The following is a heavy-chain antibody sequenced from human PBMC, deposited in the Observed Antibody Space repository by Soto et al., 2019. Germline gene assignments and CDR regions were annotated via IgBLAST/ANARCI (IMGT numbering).Heavy chain of an antibody. CDR1: GGSFSGYY. V-gene: IGHV4-34*01. CDR2: INHSGST. J-gene: IGHJ4*02. CDR3: ARGGYSGYDQHLDY. Sequence: SETLSLTCAVYGGSFSGYYWSWIRQPPGKGLEWIGEINHSGSTNYNPSLKSRVTISVDTSKNQFSLKLSSVTAADTAVYYCARGGYSGYDQHLDYWGQGTLVTVSS. D-gene: IGHD5-12*01.